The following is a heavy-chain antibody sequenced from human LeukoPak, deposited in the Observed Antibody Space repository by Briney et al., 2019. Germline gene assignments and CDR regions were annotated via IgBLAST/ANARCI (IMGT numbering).Heavy chain of an antibody. D-gene: IGHD4-11*01. CDR2: INPTTGDT. CDR3: ARNYSDWSDP. J-gene: IGHJ5*02. V-gene: IGHV1-2*02. Sequence: ASVKVSCKASGYTFNDYFMNWVRQAPGQGLGWMGWINPTTGDTKYSRKFQGRVTLTRDMSISTGYMELSRLKSDDTAVYYCARNYSDWSDPWGQGTLVTVSS. CDR1: GYTFNDYF.